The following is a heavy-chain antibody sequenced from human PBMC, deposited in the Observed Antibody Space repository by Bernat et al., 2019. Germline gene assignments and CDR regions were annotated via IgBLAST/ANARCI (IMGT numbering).Heavy chain of an antibody. CDR2: IYYSGST. V-gene: IGHV4-31*03. CDR1: GGSISSDGYY. CDR3: ARSFGGSSWYFDL. Sequence: QVQLQESGPGLVKPSQTLSLTCTVSGGSISSDGYYWSWIRQHPGKGLEWIGYIYYSGSTYYNPSLESRVTISVDTSKRQFSLRLSSVTAADTAVYYCARSFGGSSWYFDLWGRGTLVSVSS. J-gene: IGHJ2*01. D-gene: IGHD6-13*01.